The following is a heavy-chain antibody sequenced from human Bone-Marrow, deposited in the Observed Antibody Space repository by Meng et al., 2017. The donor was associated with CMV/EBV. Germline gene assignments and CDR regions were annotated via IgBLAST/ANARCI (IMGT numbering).Heavy chain of an antibody. Sequence: QGQLVHAGAGVKTPGTSVKVSCKASGGTFSSYTISWVRKAPGQGLEWMGRIIPILGIANYAQKFQGRVTITADKSTSTAYMELSSLRSEDTAVYYCAREDSSGYSYYFDYWGQGTLVTVSS. CDR2: IIPILGIA. V-gene: IGHV1-69*04. CDR1: GGTFSSYT. J-gene: IGHJ4*02. CDR3: AREDSSGYSYYFDY. D-gene: IGHD3-22*01.